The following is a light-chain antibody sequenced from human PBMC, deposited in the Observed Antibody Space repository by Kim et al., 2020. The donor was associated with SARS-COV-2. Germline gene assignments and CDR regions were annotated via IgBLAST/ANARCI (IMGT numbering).Light chain of an antibody. CDR3: QRLNSYPLT. CDR1: QGISSY. CDR2: AAS. J-gene: IGKJ4*01. V-gene: IGKV1-9*01. Sequence: ASVGDRVTSTCRASQGISSYLAWYQQKPGQAPKLLIHAASTLQTGVPSRFGGSGSGTEFTLTISSLQPEDFATYYCQRLNSYPLTFGGGTKVDIK.